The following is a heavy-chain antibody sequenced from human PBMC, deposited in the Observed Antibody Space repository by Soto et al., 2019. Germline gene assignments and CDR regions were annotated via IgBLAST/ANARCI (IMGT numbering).Heavy chain of an antibody. V-gene: IGHV3-43*01. CDR2: ISWDGGST. CDR3: AKDASGLAYYYYGMDV. CDR1: GFTFDDYT. Sequence: EVQLVESGGVVVQPGGSLRLSCAASGFTFDDYTMHWGRQAQGKGLEWVSLISWDGGSTYYADSVKGRFTISRDNSKNSLYLQMNSLRTEDTALYYCAKDASGLAYYYYGMDVWGQGTTVTVSS. D-gene: IGHD3-3*01. J-gene: IGHJ6*02.